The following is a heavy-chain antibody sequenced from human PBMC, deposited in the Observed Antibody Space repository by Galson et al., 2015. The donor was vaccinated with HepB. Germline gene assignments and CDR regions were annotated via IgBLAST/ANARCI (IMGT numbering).Heavy chain of an antibody. CDR2: ISYDGSVK. D-gene: IGHD3-16*01. Sequence: SLRLSCAASGFTFSNYAMHWVRQPPGKGLEWVAVISYDGSVKYYADSVKGRLTSSRDNSRNTPSLQMNNLRPDDTGVYYCAKTRSGGTPEFDYWGRGTLVTVSS. CDR3: AKTRSGGTPEFDY. CDR1: GFTFSNYA. J-gene: IGHJ4*02. V-gene: IGHV3-30*18.